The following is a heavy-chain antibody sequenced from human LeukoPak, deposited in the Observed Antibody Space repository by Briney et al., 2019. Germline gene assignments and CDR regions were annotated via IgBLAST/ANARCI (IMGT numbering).Heavy chain of an antibody. CDR1: GGSTSSYY. J-gene: IGHJ3*02. D-gene: IGHD3-10*01. CDR3: ARLNMVRGVITTNAFDI. V-gene: IGHV4-59*08. Sequence: LETLSLTCTVSGGSTSSYYRSWIRQPPGKGQEWIGYIYYSGSTNYNPSLKSRVTISVDTSKNQFSLKLSSVTAADTAVYYCARLNMVRGVITTNAFDIRGQGTMVTVSS. CDR2: IYYSGST.